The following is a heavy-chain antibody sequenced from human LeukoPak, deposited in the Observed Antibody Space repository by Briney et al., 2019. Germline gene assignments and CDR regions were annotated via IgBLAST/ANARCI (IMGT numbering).Heavy chain of an antibody. CDR3: ARALTVTTGSFDY. CDR1: GFTFSSYA. D-gene: IGHD4-17*01. Sequence: PGGSLRLSCAASGFTFSSYAMHWVRQAPGKGLEWEAGISSEGSKKYYAESMKGRFTISRDNSKNTLYLQMNSLRAEDTAVYYCARALTVTTGSFDYWGQGTLVTVSS. V-gene: IGHV3-30-3*01. J-gene: IGHJ4*02. CDR2: ISSEGSKK.